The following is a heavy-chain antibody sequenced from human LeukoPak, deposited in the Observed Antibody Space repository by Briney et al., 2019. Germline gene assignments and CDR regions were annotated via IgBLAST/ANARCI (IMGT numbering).Heavy chain of an antibody. CDR2: INHSGST. V-gene: IGHV4-34*01. J-gene: IGHJ5*02. D-gene: IGHD2-2*01. CDR3: ARGLFVVVPAAMGFLGWFDP. Sequence: SETLSLTCAVYGGSFSGYYWSGIRQPPGKGLEWIGEINHSGSTNYNPSLKSRVTISVDKCKNQFSLKLSSVTAADTAVYYCARGLFVVVPAAMGFLGWFDPWGQGTLVTVSS. CDR1: GGSFSGYY.